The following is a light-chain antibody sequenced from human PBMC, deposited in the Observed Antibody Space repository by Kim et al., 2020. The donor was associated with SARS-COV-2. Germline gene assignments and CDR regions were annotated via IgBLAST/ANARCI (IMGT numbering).Light chain of an antibody. J-gene: IGLJ3*02. CDR2: YDS. CDR3: QVWDSSSDHPV. Sequence: ATGKTARITCGGNNIGSKSVHRYQQKPGQAPVLVIYYDSDRPSGIPERFSGSNSGNTATLTISRVEAGDEADYYCQVWDSSSDHPVFGGGTQLTVL. V-gene: IGLV3-21*04. CDR1: NIGSKS.